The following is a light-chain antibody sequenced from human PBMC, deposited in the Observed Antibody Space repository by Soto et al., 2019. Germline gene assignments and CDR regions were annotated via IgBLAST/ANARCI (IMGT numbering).Light chain of an antibody. CDR3: SSYSAGTTNYV. V-gene: IGLV2-14*01. CDR2: DVS. Sequence: QSALTQSTSVSGSPGQSITISCTGSSSDIGLYNSVAWYQQRPGRVPKLILYDVSSRPSGVSRRFSGSKSDNTASLTISGLQSEDEADYYCSSYSAGTTNYVFGNGTKVTVL. CDR1: SSDIGLYNS. J-gene: IGLJ1*01.